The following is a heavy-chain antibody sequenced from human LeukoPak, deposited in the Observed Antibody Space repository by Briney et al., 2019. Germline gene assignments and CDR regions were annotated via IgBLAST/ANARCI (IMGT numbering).Heavy chain of an antibody. Sequence: SETLSLTCTVSGGSISGSSYYWGWIRQPPGKGLEWIGSIYYSGSTYYNPSLKSRVTISVDTSENQFSLKLSSVTAADTAVYYCARWYSSSTTVDYWGQGTLVTVSS. J-gene: IGHJ4*02. CDR1: GGSISGSSYY. V-gene: IGHV4-39*01. CDR3: ARWYSSSTTVDY. D-gene: IGHD4-17*01. CDR2: IYYSGST.